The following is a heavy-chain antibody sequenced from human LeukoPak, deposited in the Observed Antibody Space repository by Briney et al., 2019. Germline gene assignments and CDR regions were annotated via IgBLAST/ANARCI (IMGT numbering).Heavy chain of an antibody. Sequence: SQTLSLTCTVSGGSIRGYYWSWIRQPPGKGLEWIAYIYNAVTTNYNPSLKSRVAISVDTSTNQVSLNLSSVTAADTAMYYCARHEGPPGYELNYWGQGTLVTVSS. J-gene: IGHJ4*02. CDR3: ARHEGPPGYELNY. CDR2: IYNAVTT. V-gene: IGHV4-59*08. CDR1: GGSIRGYY. D-gene: IGHD3-9*01.